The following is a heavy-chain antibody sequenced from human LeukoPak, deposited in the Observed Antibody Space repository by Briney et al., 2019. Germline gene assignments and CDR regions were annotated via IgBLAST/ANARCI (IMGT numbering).Heavy chain of an antibody. Sequence: ASVKVSCKASGYTFTGYYMHWVRQAPGQGVEWRGWINPNSGGTNYAQKFQGWVTMTRDTSISTAYMELRSLRSDDTAVYYCARDTHIWFGESITDYWGQGTLVTVSS. CDR1: GYTFTGYY. D-gene: IGHD3-10*01. CDR2: INPNSGGT. CDR3: ARDTHIWFGESITDY. V-gene: IGHV1-2*04. J-gene: IGHJ4*02.